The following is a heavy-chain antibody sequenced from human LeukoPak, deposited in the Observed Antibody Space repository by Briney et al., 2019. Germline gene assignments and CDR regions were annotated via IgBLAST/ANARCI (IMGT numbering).Heavy chain of an antibody. V-gene: IGHV3-30*04. CDR2: ISYDGSNK. D-gene: IGHD6-19*01. J-gene: IGHJ5*02. CDR3: ARGVGGWYNWFDP. CDR1: GFTFSSYA. Sequence: GGSLRLSCAASGFTFSSYAMHWVRQAPGKGLEWVAVISYDGSNKYYADSVKGRFTISRDNSKNTLYLQMNSLRAEDTAVYYCARGVGGWYNWFDPWGQGTLVTVS.